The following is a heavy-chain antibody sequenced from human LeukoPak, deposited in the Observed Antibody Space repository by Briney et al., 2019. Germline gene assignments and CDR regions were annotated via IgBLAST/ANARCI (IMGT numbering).Heavy chain of an antibody. Sequence: GRSLRLSCAASGFTFSSYGMHWVRQAPGKGLEWVGRIKSKADGGTTDYAAPVKGRFTISRDDSRNTLYLQMNSLKNEDTAMYYCTTDDPVNRSWGQGTLVTVSS. D-gene: IGHD2/OR15-2a*01. CDR3: TTDDPVNRS. J-gene: IGHJ4*02. CDR1: GFTFSSYG. V-gene: IGHV3-15*01. CDR2: IKSKADGGTT.